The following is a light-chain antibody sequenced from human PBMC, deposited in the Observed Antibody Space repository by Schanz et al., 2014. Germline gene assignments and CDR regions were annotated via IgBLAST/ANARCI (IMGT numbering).Light chain of an antibody. Sequence: EIVLTQSPATLSLSPGERATLSCRASQSVSSYLAWYQQKPGQAPRLLIYGASNRATGIPARFSGSGSGTEFTLTISSLQAEDFAVYYCQQYNNWPSWTFGQGTKVEIK. CDR3: QQYNNWPSWT. CDR2: GAS. J-gene: IGKJ1*01. CDR1: QSVSSY. V-gene: IGKV3D-15*01.